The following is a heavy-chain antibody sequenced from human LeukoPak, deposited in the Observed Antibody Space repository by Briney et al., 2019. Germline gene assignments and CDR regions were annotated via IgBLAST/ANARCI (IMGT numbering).Heavy chain of an antibody. D-gene: IGHD5-12*01. CDR2: IKQDGSEK. J-gene: IGHJ4*02. V-gene: IGHV3-7*03. CDR1: GFTFSSYA. CDR3: ARVSGYVFFDY. Sequence: GGSLRLSCAVSGFTFSSYAMHWVRQAPGKGLEWVANIKQDGSEKYYVDSVKGRFTISRDNAKNSLYLQMNSLRAEDTAVYYCARVSGYVFFDYWGQGTLVTVSS.